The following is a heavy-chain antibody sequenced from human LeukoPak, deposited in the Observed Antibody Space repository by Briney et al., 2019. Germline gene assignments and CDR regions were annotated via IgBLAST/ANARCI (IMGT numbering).Heavy chain of an antibody. D-gene: IGHD3-10*01. Sequence: GASVKVSCKASGGTFSSYAISWVRQAPGQGLEWMGGIIPIFGTANYAQKFQGRVTITADESTSTAYMELRSLRSDDTAVYYCARGLTMVRGVIPRDIAPGYWGQGTLVTVSS. CDR1: GGTFSSYA. J-gene: IGHJ4*02. CDR2: IIPIFGTA. CDR3: ARGLTMVRGVIPRDIAPGY. V-gene: IGHV1-69*13.